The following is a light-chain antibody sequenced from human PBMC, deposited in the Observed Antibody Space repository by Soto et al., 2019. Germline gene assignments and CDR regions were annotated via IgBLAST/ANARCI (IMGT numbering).Light chain of an antibody. Sequence: DIQLTQSPSFLSASVGDRVTITCRASPGISRYLAWYQQQPGKAPKLLIYAASTLQSGVPSRFSGSGSGTEFTLTISSLQPEDFATYYCQQLNSYPLTFGGGTKVEIK. V-gene: IGKV1-9*01. CDR1: PGISRY. J-gene: IGKJ4*01. CDR2: AAS. CDR3: QQLNSYPLT.